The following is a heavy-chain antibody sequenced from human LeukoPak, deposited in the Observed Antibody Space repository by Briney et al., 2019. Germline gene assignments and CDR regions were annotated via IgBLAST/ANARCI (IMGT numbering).Heavy chain of an antibody. CDR1: GYTFTNYD. Sequence: ASVKVSCKASGYTFTNYDISWVRQAPGQGLEWMGVINSNTGSAAYAEKLEGRVTVTRDMSTSTVHMEISSLRSDDTAVYYCARGARLADFDYWGQGTLVTVSS. D-gene: IGHD3-9*01. CDR2: INSNTGSA. CDR3: ARGARLADFDY. J-gene: IGHJ4*02. V-gene: IGHV1-8*01.